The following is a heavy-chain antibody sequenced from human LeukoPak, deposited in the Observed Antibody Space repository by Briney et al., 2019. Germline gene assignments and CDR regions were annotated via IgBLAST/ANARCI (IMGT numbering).Heavy chain of an antibody. V-gene: IGHV1-46*01. J-gene: IGHJ4*02. CDR3: ARDADYYDSSGPGSLPY. D-gene: IGHD3-22*01. CDR2: INPSGGST. Sequence: WASVKVSCKASGYTFTNYYMHWVRQAPGQGLEWMGIINPSGGSTSYAQKFQGRVTMTRDTSTSTVYMELSSLRSEDTAVYYCARDADYYDSSGPGSLPYWGQGTLVTVSS. CDR1: GYTFTNYY.